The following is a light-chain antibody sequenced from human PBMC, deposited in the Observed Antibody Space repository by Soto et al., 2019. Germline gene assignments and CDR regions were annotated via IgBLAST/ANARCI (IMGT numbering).Light chain of an antibody. J-gene: IGLJ3*02. Sequence: QSALTQPASVSGSPGQSITISCTGTSSDVGAYNYVSWYQQHPGKAPKLMIYEVTHRPSGVSDRFSGSKSGNTASLTISGLQAEDEAHYFCCSFTSSTTWVFGGGTKLTVL. CDR1: SSDVGAYNY. V-gene: IGLV2-14*03. CDR2: EVT. CDR3: CSFTSSTTWV.